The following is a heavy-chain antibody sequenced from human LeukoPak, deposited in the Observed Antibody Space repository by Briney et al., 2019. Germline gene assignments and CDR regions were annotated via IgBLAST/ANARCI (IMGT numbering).Heavy chain of an antibody. Sequence: GASVKVSCKASGYTFTGYYMHWVRQAPGQGLEWMGWINPNSGGTNYAQKFQGRVTMTRDTSISTAYMELSRLRSDDTAVYYCASTSKSVGAKDYYYYMDVWGKGTTVTVSS. CDR2: INPNSGGT. D-gene: IGHD1-26*01. J-gene: IGHJ6*03. CDR1: GYTFTGYY. V-gene: IGHV1-2*02. CDR3: ASTSKSVGAKDYYYYMDV.